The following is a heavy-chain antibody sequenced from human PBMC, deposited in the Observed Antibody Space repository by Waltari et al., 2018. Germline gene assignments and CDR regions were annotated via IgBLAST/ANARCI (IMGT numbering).Heavy chain of an antibody. CDR3: ARDGEWGIAAAGTRDAFDI. J-gene: IGHJ3*02. Sequence: QVQLVESGGGVVQPGRSLRLSCAASGFTFSSYALHWVRRAPGKGLEWVAVISYDGSNKYYADSVKGRFTISRDNSKNTLYLQMNSLRAEDTAVYYCARDGEWGIAAAGTRDAFDIWGQGTMVTVSS. CDR1: GFTFSSYA. D-gene: IGHD6-13*01. V-gene: IGHV3-30-3*01. CDR2: ISYDGSNK.